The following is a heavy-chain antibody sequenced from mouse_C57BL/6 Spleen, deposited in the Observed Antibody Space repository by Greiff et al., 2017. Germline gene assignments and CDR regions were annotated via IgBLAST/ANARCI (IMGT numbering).Heavy chain of an antibody. CDR2: ISSGGDYI. J-gene: IGHJ1*03. CDR1: GFTFSSYA. Sequence: EVHLVESGEGLVKPGGSLKLSCAASGFTFSSYAMSWVRQTPEKRLEWVAYISSGGDYIYYADTVKGRFTISRDNARNTLYLQMSSLKSEDTAMYYCTRDPIYGTGYFEVWGTGTTVTVSS. V-gene: IGHV5-9-1*02. D-gene: IGHD1-1*01. CDR3: TRDPIYGTGYFEV.